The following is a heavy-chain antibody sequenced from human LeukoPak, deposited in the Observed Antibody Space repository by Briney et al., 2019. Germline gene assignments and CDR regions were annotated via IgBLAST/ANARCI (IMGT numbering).Heavy chain of an antibody. Sequence: GGSLRLSCAASGFTFSSYAMSWVRQAPGKGLEWVGFIRSKGAGGATEYAASVKGRFTISRDDSKSIAYLQMNSLKTEDTAVYYCTRRKTFDYWGQGTLVTVSS. J-gene: IGHJ4*02. CDR1: GFTFSSYA. V-gene: IGHV3-49*04. CDR3: TRRKTFDY. CDR2: IRSKGAGGAT.